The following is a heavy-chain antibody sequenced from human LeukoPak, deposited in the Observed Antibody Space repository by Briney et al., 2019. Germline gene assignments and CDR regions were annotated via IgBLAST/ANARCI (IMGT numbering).Heavy chain of an antibody. CDR3: ARRGSWKGRGFGG. D-gene: IGHD3-10*01. Sequence: SETLSLTCAVSGGSFTGYYWIWVRQTPGKGLEWIGEINHSGSTNYNPSLKSRLTISVDTSRDQFSLMLTSLTAADPAVYYCARRGSWKGRGFGGWGQGTLVIVSS. CDR1: GGSFTGYY. V-gene: IGHV4-34*01. CDR2: INHSGST. J-gene: IGHJ5*02.